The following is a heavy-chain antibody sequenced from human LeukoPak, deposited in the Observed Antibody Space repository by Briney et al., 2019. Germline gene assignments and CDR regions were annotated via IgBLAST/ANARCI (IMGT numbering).Heavy chain of an antibody. V-gene: IGHV5-51*01. CDR3: ARLVGYCSGGSCPEPYYFDY. CDR2: IYPGDSDT. J-gene: IGHJ4*02. D-gene: IGHD2-15*01. Sequence: GESLKISCKGSGYGFTSYWFGWVRRMPGKGLEWMGIIYPGDSDTRYSPSFQGQVTISAAKSISTAYLQWSSLKASDTAMYYCARLVGYCSGGSCPEPYYFDYCGEGTLVTVSS. CDR1: GYGFTSYW.